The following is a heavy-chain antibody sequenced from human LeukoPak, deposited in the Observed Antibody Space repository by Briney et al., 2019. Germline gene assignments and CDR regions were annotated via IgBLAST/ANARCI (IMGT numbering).Heavy chain of an antibody. CDR2: IKKDGSDK. J-gene: IGHJ3*02. CDR3: AKIEVDRYFDAFDI. CDR1: GFTFKNYW. Sequence: GGSLRLSCAASGFTFKNYWMSWVRQAPGKGLEWVANIKKDGSDKFYLRSVKGRFTISRDNAKNSVHLQMNSLRVEDTAVYYCAKIEVDRYFDAFDIWGQGTMVTVSS. D-gene: IGHD1-26*01. V-gene: IGHV3-7*01.